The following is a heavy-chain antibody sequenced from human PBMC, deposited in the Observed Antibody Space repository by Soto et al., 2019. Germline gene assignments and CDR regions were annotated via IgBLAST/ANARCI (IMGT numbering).Heavy chain of an antibody. CDR2: INHSGST. CDR3: ARDRRLITMVRGVSLWFDP. Sequence: QVQLQQWGAGLLKPSETLSLTCAVYGGSFSGYYWSWIRQPPGKGLEWIGVINHSGSTNYNPSLKSRVTISVDTSKNQFSLKLSSVTAADTAVYYCARDRRLITMVRGVSLWFDPWGQGTLVTVSS. V-gene: IGHV4-34*01. CDR1: GGSFSGYY. J-gene: IGHJ5*02. D-gene: IGHD3-10*01.